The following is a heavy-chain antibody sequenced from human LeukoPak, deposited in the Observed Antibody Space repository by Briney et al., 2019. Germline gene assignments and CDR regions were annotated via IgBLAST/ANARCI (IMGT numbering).Heavy chain of an antibody. CDR3: ARGGGYSYGNSDFDY. V-gene: IGHV1-69*04. J-gene: IGHJ4*02. CDR1: GGTFSSYA. Sequence: KVSCKASGGTFSSYAISWVRQAPGQGLEWMGRIIPILGIANYAQKFQGRVTMTRNTSISTAYMELSSLRSEDTAVYYCARGGGYSYGNSDFDYWGQGTLVTVSS. CDR2: IIPILGIA. D-gene: IGHD5-18*01.